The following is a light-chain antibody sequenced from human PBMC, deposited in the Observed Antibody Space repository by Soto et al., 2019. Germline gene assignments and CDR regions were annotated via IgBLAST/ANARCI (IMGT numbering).Light chain of an antibody. CDR1: QSVSSN. CDR2: GAS. Sequence: EIVMTHSPATLSVSPGERATLSCRASQSVSSNLAWYQLKPGQAPRLLIYGASTRATGIPARFSGSGSGTVFTLTLSRLQSEDFAVYYRQQYNNCPPLTFGGGIKVEIK. J-gene: IGKJ4*01. CDR3: QQYNNCPPLT. V-gene: IGKV3-15*01.